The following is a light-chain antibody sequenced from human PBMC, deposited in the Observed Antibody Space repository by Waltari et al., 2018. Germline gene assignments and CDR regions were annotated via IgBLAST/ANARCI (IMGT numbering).Light chain of an antibody. CDR3: QKYNSAPALT. CDR1: QGISNY. CDR2: AAS. V-gene: IGKV1-27*01. Sequence: DIQMTQSPSSLSASVGDRVTITCRASQGISNYLAWYQQKPGKVPKLLIYAASTLQSGVPARFSGSGSGTDFTLTISSLQPEDVATYYCQKYNSAPALTFGGGTKVEIK. J-gene: IGKJ4*01.